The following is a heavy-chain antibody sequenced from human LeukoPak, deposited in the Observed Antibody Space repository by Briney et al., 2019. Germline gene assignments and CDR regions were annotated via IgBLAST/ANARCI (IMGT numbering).Heavy chain of an antibody. D-gene: IGHD3-10*01. CDR3: ASSVVRGVKGSIDY. CDR2: IWYGGSNK. CDR1: GFTFSSYG. J-gene: IGHJ4*02. Sequence: QAGGSLRLSCAASGFTFSSYGMHWVRQAPGKGLEWVAVIWYGGSNKYYADSVKGRFTISRDNSKNTLYLQMNSLRAEDTAVYYCASSVVRGVKGSIDYWGQGTLVTVSS. V-gene: IGHV3-33*01.